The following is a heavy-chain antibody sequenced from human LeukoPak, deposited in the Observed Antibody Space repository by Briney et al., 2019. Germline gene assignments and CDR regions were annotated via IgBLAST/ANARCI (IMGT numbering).Heavy chain of an antibody. J-gene: IGHJ4*02. CDR3: ECEIAAAGTGGFDY. CDR2: IIPILGIA. D-gene: IGHD6-13*01. V-gene: IGHV1-69*04. CDR1: GGTFSSYA. Sequence: SVKVSCKASGGTFSSYAISWVREAPGQGLEWMGRIIPILGIANYAQKLQGRVTITADKSTSTAYMELSSQRSEDTAVYYCECEIAAAGTGGFDYWGQGTLVTVSS.